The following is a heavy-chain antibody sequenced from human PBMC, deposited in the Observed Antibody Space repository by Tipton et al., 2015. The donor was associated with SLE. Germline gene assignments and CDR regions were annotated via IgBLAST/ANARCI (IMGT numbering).Heavy chain of an antibody. D-gene: IGHD6-13*01. CDR2: IYYSGST. Sequence: TLSLTCAVSGGSISSYYWSWIRQPPGKGLEWIGYIYYSGSTNYNPSLKSRVTISVDTSKNQFSLKLSSVTTAYTAGYYCAGLYSSSWLPFGYYYYGMDVWRQATTVTVSS. CDR3: AGLYSSSWLPFGYYYYGMDV. V-gene: IGHV4-59*12. CDR1: GGSISSYY. J-gene: IGHJ6*02.